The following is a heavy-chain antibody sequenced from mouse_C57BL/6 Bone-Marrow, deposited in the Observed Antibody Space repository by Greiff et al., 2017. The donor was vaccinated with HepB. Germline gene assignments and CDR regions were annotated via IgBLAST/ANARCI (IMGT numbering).Heavy chain of an antibody. D-gene: IGHD1-1*01. CDR2: IWRGGST. CDR1: GFSLTSYG. CDR3: AKRNYYGSSAYWYFDV. J-gene: IGHJ1*03. Sequence: QVQLKQSGPGLVQPSQSLSITCTVSGFSLTSYGVHWVRQSPGKGLEWLGVIWRGGSTDYNAAFMSRLSITKDNSKSQVFFKMNSLQADDTAIYYCAKRNYYGSSAYWYFDVWGTGTTVTVSS. V-gene: IGHV2-5*01.